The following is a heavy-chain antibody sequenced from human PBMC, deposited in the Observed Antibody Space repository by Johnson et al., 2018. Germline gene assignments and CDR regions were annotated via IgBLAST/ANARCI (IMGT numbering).Heavy chain of an antibody. CDR1: GFTFTYFG. J-gene: IGHJ2*01. CDR3: ARPFRDEIWSSSSCYTRGAWYFDL. Sequence: VQLVESVGGVVQPGRSLRLSCEASGFTFTYFGMHWVRQAPGKGLEWVAVISYDGSNKNHADSVKGRFPISRDNSKYTLYLQMNSLRVEDTAVYYWARPFRDEIWSSSSCYTRGAWYFDLWGRGTLVTVSS. CDR2: ISYDGSNK. V-gene: IGHV3-30*03. D-gene: IGHD2-2*02.